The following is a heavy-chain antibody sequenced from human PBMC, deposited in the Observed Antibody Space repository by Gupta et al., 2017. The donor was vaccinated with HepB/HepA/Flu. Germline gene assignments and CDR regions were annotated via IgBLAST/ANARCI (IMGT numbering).Heavy chain of an antibody. D-gene: IGHD2-2*02. J-gene: IGHJ4*02. CDR2: IANKAHKYAT. CDR1: GFTFSGSP. CDR3: TAGYMED. V-gene: IGHV3-73*01. Sequence: EVQLVESGGGLVQPGGSLKLSCAAPGFTFSGSPIHWVRQAPGKGPEWVGRIANKAHKYATAYAASVKGRITLSRDDLKNTAYLQMNSLKTEDTAVYYCTAGYMEDWGQGTLVTVSS.